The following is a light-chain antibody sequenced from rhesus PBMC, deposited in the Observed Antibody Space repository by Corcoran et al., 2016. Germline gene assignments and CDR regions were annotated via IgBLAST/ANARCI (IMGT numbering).Light chain of an antibody. J-gene: IGKJ2*01. CDR2: KAS. CDR1: QGISNN. Sequence: DIQMTQSPSSLSASVGDRVTITCRASQGISNNLAWYQQKPGKVPKLLIYKASTLQSGIPSRFSGSGSGTDFTLTFSSLQPEDFATYFCQHGYGISFGQGTKVEIK. V-gene: IGKV1-25*01. CDR3: QHGYGIS.